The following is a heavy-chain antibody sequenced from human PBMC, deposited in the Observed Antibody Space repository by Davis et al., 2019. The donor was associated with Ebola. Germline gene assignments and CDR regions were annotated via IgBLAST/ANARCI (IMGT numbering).Heavy chain of an antibody. CDR3: ARSYGDRRPYYYYYYGMDV. J-gene: IGHJ6*02. CDR2: ISSSSSYI. V-gene: IGHV3-21*01. CDR1: GFTFSSYS. Sequence: PGGSLRLSCAASGFTFSSYSMNWVRQAPGKGLEWVSSISSSSSYIYYADSVKGRFTISRDNAKNSLYLQMNSLRAEDTAVYYCARSYGDRRPYYYYYYGMDVWGQGTTVTVSS. D-gene: IGHD4-17*01.